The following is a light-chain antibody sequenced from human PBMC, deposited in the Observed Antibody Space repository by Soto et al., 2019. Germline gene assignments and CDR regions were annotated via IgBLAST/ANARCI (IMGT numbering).Light chain of an antibody. CDR1: QSVSGY. V-gene: IGKV3-11*01. CDR2: DAS. J-gene: IGKJ3*01. Sequence: EIVLTQSPATLSLSPGERANLSCRASQSVSGYLSWYQQKPGQAPRLLIYDASNRATGIPARFSGSGSGTDFTLTISSREPGDFAIYYCQRRSNWPFTFGPGTTVDV. CDR3: QRRSNWPFT.